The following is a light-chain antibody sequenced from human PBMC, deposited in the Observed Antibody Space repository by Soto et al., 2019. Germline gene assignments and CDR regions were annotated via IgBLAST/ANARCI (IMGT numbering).Light chain of an antibody. CDR1: QSVLYSSNNKND. CDR2: GAS. Sequence: DIVMTQSPDSLAVSLGERATINCKSSQSVLYSSNNKNDLGWYQQKPGQPPKLLIYGASTRESGVTDQYSDSRSGTDFTLTINSLQAEDVAVYYCQQYYSPPYTFGQGTKLEIK. V-gene: IGKV4-1*01. J-gene: IGKJ2*01. CDR3: QQYYSPPYT.